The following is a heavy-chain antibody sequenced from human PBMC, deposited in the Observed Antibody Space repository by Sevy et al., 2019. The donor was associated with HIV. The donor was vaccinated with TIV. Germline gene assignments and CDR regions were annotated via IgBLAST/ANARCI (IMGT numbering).Heavy chain of an antibody. CDR2: INHSGST. V-gene: IGHV4-34*01. J-gene: IGHJ3*02. D-gene: IGHD5-18*01. Sequence: SHTLSLTCAVYGGSFSGYYWSWIRQPPGKGLEWIGEINHSGSTNYNPSLKSRVTISVDTSKNQFSLKLSSVTAADTAVYYCARIGVDTEPNEAFDIWGQGTMVTVSS. CDR1: GGSFSGYY. CDR3: ARIGVDTEPNEAFDI.